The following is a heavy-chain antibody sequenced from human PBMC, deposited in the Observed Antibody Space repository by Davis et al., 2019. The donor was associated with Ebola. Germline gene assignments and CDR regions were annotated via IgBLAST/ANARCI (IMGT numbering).Heavy chain of an antibody. CDR2: ISGSGGST. CDR1: EFTFSGYA. V-gene: IGHV3-23*01. D-gene: IGHD4-17*01. Sequence: GESLKISCAASEFTFSGYAMSWVRQAPGKGLEWVSAISGSGGSTYYAGSVKGRFTISRDNSRNTLYLQMNSLRVDDTAVYYCANDDRGDPKASPHKWFDPWGQGTLVTVSS. J-gene: IGHJ5*02. CDR3: ANDDRGDPKASPHKWFDP.